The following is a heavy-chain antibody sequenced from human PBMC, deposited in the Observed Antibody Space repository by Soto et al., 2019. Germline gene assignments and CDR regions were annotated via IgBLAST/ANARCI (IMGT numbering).Heavy chain of an antibody. Sequence: QLQLQESGSGLVKPSQTLSLTCAVSGDSLTSGPYSWSWIRQPPGKGLEWIGYIYHSGSTYYTPSLSSRVFMSVDRSKNQFSLHLSSVTAADTAMYFCARRGAWGYYFDVWGQGALVTVAS. CDR2: IYHSGST. V-gene: IGHV4-30-2*01. CDR1: GDSLTSGPYS. J-gene: IGHJ4*02. CDR3: ARRGAWGYYFDV. D-gene: IGHD7-27*01.